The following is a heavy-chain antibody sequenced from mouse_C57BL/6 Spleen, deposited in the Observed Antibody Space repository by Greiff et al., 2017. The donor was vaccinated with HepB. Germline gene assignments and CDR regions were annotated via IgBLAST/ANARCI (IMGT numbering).Heavy chain of an antibody. CDR2: ISDGGSYT. Sequence: EVQGVESGGGLVKPGGSLKLSCAASGFTFSSYAMSWVRQTPEKRLEWVATISDGGSYTYYPDNVKGRFTISRDNAKNNLYLQMSHLKSEDTAMYYCARENRNYADSFAYWGQGTLVTVSA. J-gene: IGHJ3*01. D-gene: IGHD2-5*01. V-gene: IGHV5-4*01. CDR1: GFTFSSYA. CDR3: ARENRNYADSFAY.